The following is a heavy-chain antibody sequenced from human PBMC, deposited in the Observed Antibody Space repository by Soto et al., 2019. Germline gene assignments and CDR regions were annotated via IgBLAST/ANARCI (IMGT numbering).Heavy chain of an antibody. D-gene: IGHD3-16*02. V-gene: IGHV3-23*01. Sequence: HPGGSLRLSCATSGFTFNTYPMTWVRQAPGKGLEWVSSISSTAGRTSSYADSVKGRFAISRDFSDNTVYLQMNNLRVDDTAIYFCAKAVLSLHSGMEVWGQGTTVTVSS. CDR1: GFTFNTYP. J-gene: IGHJ6*02. CDR3: AKAVLSLHSGMEV. CDR2: ISSTAGRTS.